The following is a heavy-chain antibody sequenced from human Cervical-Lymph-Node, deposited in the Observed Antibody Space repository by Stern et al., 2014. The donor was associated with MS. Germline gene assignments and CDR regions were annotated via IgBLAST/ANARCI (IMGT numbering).Heavy chain of an antibody. D-gene: IGHD4-17*01. J-gene: IGHJ4*02. Sequence: VQLVESGAEVKKPGESLKISCKGSGYSFTSYWIGWVRQMPGKGLGWMGITYPGDSDTSYSPSFQGQVTISADKSISAAYLQWSSLKASDTAMYYCARPIDYGDYYFDYWGQGTLVTVSS. V-gene: IGHV5-51*03. CDR1: GYSFTSYW. CDR2: TYPGDSDT. CDR3: ARPIDYGDYYFDY.